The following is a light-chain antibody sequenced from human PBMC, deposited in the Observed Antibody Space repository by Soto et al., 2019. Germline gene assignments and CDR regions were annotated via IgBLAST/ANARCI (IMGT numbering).Light chain of an antibody. J-gene: IGKJ5*01. CDR1: QSVSSTN. V-gene: IGKV3-20*01. CDR3: QQYGGSPLIT. Sequence: IVLTQSPGTLSLSPGERATLSCRASQSVSSTNLAWYQQKPGQAPRHLIDGASRRATGIPDRFSGSGSGTDVTLTISRLEPEDFAVYYCQQYGGSPLITFGQGTRLEIK. CDR2: GAS.